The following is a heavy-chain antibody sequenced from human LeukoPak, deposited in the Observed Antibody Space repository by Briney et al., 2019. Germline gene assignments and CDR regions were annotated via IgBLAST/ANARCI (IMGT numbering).Heavy chain of an antibody. J-gene: IGHJ4*02. CDR2: ISSSGGTI. Sequence: GGSVRLSCAASGFTFSSYEMNWVRQAPGKGLEWVSYISSSGGTIYYADSVRGRFTISRDNAKNSLYLQMNSLRAEDTAVYYCARGWRWLDYWGQGTLVTVSS. D-gene: IGHD4-23*01. V-gene: IGHV3-48*03. CDR1: GFTFSSYE. CDR3: ARGWRWLDY.